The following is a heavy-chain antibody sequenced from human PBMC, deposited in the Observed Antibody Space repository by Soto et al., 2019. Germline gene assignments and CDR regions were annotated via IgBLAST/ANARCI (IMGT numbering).Heavy chain of an antibody. V-gene: IGHV3-15*01. CDR1: GFTFSNAW. CDR2: IKSKTDGGTT. J-gene: IGHJ6*02. D-gene: IGHD4-4*01. CDR3: TSAVTPYYYGMDV. Sequence: VGSLRLSCAASGFTFSNAWMSWVRQAPGKGLEWVGRIKSKTDGGTTDYAAPVKGRFTISRDDSKNTLYLQMNSLKTEDTAVYYCTSAVTPYYYGMDVWGQGTTVTVSS.